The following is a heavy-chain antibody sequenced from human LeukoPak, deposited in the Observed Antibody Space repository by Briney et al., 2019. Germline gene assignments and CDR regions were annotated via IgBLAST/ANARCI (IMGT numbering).Heavy chain of an antibody. J-gene: IGHJ4*02. D-gene: IGHD4-17*01. CDR2: IKQDGSEK. CDR1: GFTFSSYW. V-gene: IGHV3-7*01. Sequence: GGPLRLSCAASGFTFSSYWMSWVRQAPGKGLEWVANIKQDGSEKYYVDSVKGRFTISRDNAKNSLYLQMNSLRAEDTAVYYCAREIRSKVGHDYGDPGWGQGTLVTVSS. CDR3: AREIRSKVGHDYGDPG.